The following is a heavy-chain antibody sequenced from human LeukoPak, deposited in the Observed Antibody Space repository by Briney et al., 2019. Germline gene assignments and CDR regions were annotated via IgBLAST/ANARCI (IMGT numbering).Heavy chain of an antibody. J-gene: IGHJ4*02. CDR2: IYSGGST. CDR1: GFTVSSNY. V-gene: IGHV3-66*01. D-gene: IGHD6-19*01. CDR3: ARESKTVAGLDY. Sequence: WGSLSLSCAASGFTVSSNYMSWVRQAPGKGLEWVSIIYSGGSTYYADSVKGRFSISRDNAKNSLYLQMNSLRDEDTAVYYCARESKTVAGLDYWGQ.